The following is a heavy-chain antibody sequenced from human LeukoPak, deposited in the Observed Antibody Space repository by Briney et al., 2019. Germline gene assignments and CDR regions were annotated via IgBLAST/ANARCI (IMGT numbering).Heavy chain of an antibody. CDR1: GGSVSGYY. CDR3: ARGSGGRWYVSVAGHYYYMDV. Sequence: SETLSLTCAVYGGSVSGYYWSWIRQPPGKGLEWIGEINHSGSTNYNPSLKSRVTISVDTSKNQFSLKLSSVTAADTAVYYCARGSGGRWYVSVAGHYYYMDVWGKGTTVTVSS. J-gene: IGHJ6*03. V-gene: IGHV4-34*01. D-gene: IGHD2-15*01. CDR2: INHSGST.